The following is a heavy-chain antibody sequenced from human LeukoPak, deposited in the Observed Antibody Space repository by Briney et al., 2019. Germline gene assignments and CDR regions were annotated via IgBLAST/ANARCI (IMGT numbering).Heavy chain of an antibody. Sequence: PSETLSLTCTVSGGSISSYYWSWIRRPPGKGLEWIGYIYYSGSTNYNPSLKSRVTISVDTSKNQFSLKLSSVTAADTAVYYCARSITMMAGEYYFDYWGQGTLVTVFS. CDR3: ARSITMMAGEYYFDY. J-gene: IGHJ4*02. V-gene: IGHV4-59*01. D-gene: IGHD3-22*01. CDR2: IYYSGST. CDR1: GGSISSYY.